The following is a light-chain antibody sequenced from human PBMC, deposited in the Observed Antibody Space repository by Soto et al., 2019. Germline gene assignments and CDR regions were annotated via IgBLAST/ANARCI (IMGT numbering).Light chain of an antibody. CDR2: GAS. V-gene: IGKV3-20*01. Sequence: EIVLTQSPGTLSLSPGERATLSCRASQRVSSSFLAWYQQKPGQAPRLLIYGASSSATGVPDRFSGSGSGTDFTLTFSRLEPEDFAVYYCQQYGSPPWTFGQGTRVEIK. CDR1: QRVSSSF. J-gene: IGKJ1*01. CDR3: QQYGSPPWT.